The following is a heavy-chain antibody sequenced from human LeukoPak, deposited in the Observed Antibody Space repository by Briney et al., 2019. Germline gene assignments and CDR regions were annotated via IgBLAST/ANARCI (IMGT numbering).Heavy chain of an antibody. CDR2: INHSGST. CDR1: GGSFSGYY. D-gene: IGHD2-2*01. Sequence: PSETLSLTCAVYGGSFSGYYWSWIRQPPGKGLEWIGEINHSGSTNYNPSLKSRVTISVDTSKNQFSLKLSSVTAADTAVYYCARDTSEYYFDYWGQGTLVTVSS. V-gene: IGHV4-34*01. CDR3: ARDTSEYYFDY. J-gene: IGHJ4*02.